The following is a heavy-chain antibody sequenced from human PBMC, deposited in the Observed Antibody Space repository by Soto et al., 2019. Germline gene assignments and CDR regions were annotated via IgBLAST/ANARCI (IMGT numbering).Heavy chain of an antibody. J-gene: IGHJ6*03. CDR1: GCSISSYY. CDR2: IYYSGST. V-gene: IGHV4-59*08. Sequence: PSETLSLTCTVSGCSISSYYWSWIRQPPGKGLEWIGYIYYSGSTNYNPSLKSRVTISVDTSKNQFSLKLSSVTAADTAVYYCARSMSNYYYYMDVWGKGTTVTVSS. D-gene: IGHD2-21*01. CDR3: ARSMSNYYYYMDV.